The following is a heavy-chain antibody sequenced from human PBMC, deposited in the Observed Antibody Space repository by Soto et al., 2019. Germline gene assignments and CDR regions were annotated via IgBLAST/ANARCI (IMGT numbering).Heavy chain of an antibody. CDR3: ARHEWLQLWLVTEY. V-gene: IGHV4-39*01. J-gene: IGHJ4*02. CDR2: IYHSGNT. CDR1: GDSIGSSTNY. D-gene: IGHD5-18*01. Sequence: SETLSLSCSVSGDSIGSSTNYWGWIRQPPGKGLEWIGTIYHSGNTYYNPTLKSRVAISVDMSKNQFSLRLNSVTAADTAVYYCARHEWLQLWLVTEYWGQGALVTVSS.